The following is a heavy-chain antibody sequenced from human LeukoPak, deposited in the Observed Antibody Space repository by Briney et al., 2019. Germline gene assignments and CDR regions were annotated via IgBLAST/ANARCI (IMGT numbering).Heavy chain of an antibody. CDR3: ARGAAGIGGFDP. D-gene: IGHD6-13*01. CDR2: NNHSGST. Sequence: PSETLSFTCAVYGGSFSGYYWSWIRQPPGKGLEWIGENNHSGSTNYNPSLKSRVTISVDTSKNQFSLKLSSVTAADTAVYYCARGAAGIGGFDPWGQGTLVTVSS. CDR1: GGSFSGYY. V-gene: IGHV4-34*01. J-gene: IGHJ5*02.